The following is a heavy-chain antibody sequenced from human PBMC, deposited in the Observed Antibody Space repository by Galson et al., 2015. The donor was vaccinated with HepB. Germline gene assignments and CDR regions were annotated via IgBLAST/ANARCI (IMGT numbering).Heavy chain of an antibody. J-gene: IGHJ5*02. D-gene: IGHD3-22*01. Sequence: CAISGDSVSSHSAAWNWIRQSPSRGLEWLGRTYYRSKWYNDYAVSVKSRITINPDTSKNQFSLQLNSVTPEDTAVYYCARDLGTSYDSSGTNWFDPWGQGTLVTVSS. V-gene: IGHV6-1*01. CDR1: GDSVSSHSAA. CDR2: TYYRSKWYN. CDR3: ARDLGTSYDSSGTNWFDP.